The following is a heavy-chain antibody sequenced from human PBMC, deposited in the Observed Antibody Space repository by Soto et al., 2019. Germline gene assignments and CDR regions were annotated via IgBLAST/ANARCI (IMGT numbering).Heavy chain of an antibody. CDR2: ISAYNGNT. D-gene: IGHD2-2*01. J-gene: IGHJ4*02. V-gene: IGHV1-18*01. Sequence: QVQLVQSGAEVKKPGASVKVSCKASGYTFTGYGISWVRQAPGQGLEWMGWISAYNGNTNYAQKLQGRVTMTTDTSTSTAYMELRSLRSDDTAVYYCARDSSRRYCSSTSCYVPDYWGQGTLVTVSS. CDR3: ARDSSRRYCSSTSCYVPDY. CDR1: GYTFTGYG.